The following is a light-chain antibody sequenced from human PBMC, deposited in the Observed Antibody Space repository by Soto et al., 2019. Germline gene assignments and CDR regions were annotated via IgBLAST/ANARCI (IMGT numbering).Light chain of an antibody. J-gene: IGLJ3*02. CDR1: SSDVGGYNY. CDR2: DVS. Sequence: QSALTQPRSASGSPGQSITISCTGTSSDVGGYNYVSWYQQHPAKAPKLIIFDVSKRPSGVPNRFSGSKSGNTASLTISGLRAEDEADYYCGAWDRSLSAGVFGGGTKVTVL. V-gene: IGLV2-11*01. CDR3: GAWDRSLSAGV.